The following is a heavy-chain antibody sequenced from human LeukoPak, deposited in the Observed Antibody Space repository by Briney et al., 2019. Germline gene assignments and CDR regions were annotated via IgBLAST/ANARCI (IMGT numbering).Heavy chain of an antibody. J-gene: IGHJ6*02. Sequence: GASVKVSCKASGYTFTSYDINWVRQATGQGLEWMGWMNPNSGNTGYAQKFQGRVTMTRNTSISTAYMELSSLRSEDTAVYYCAIPQTQLDIGYYYYYGMDVWGQGTTVTVSS. D-gene: IGHD6-13*01. CDR1: GYTFTSYD. CDR2: MNPNSGNT. CDR3: AIPQTQLDIGYYYYYGMDV. V-gene: IGHV1-8*01.